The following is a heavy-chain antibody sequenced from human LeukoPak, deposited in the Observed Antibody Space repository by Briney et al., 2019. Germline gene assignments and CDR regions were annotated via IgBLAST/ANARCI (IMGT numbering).Heavy chain of an antibody. CDR2: ISGSGGST. CDR1: GFTFSSYA. D-gene: IGHD4-17*01. J-gene: IGHJ4*02. Sequence: HPGGSLRLSCAASGFTFSSYAMSWVRQAPGKGLEWVSAISGSGGSTYYADSVKGRFTISRDNSKNTLYLQMNSLRAEDTAVYYCAKDPRNDYYGDYGHFDYWGQGTLVTVSS. V-gene: IGHV3-23*01. CDR3: AKDPRNDYYGDYGHFDY.